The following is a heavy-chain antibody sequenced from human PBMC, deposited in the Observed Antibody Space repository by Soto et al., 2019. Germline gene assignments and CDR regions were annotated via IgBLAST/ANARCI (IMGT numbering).Heavy chain of an antibody. CDR3: AQIREGY. J-gene: IGHJ4*02. CDR1: GFTFSSYW. V-gene: IGHV3-74*01. CDR2: INSDGSRT. D-gene: IGHD3-10*01. Sequence: EVQLVESGGGLVQPGGSLRISCEGSGFTFSSYWMHWVRQAPGKGLVWVSQINSDGSRTNYADSVKGRFSISRDNAKNTLYLQMNSLRAEDTAVNYCAQIREGYWGQGTLVTVSS.